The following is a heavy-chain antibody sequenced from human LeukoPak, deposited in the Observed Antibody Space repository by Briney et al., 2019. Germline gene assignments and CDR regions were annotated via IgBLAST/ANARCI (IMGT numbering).Heavy chain of an antibody. CDR2: INAGNGNT. D-gene: IGHD4-17*01. CDR3: ARDDYGDPYFDL. J-gene: IGHJ2*01. V-gene: IGHV1-3*01. CDR1: GYTFTSYA. Sequence: ASVKVSCKASGYTFTSYAMHWVRQAPGQRLEWMGWINAGNGNTKYSQKFQGRVTITRDTSASTAYMELSSLRSEDTAVYYCARDDYGDPYFDLWGRGTLVTVSS.